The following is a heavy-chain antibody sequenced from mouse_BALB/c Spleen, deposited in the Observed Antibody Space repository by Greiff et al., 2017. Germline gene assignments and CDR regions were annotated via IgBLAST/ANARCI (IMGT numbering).Heavy chain of an antibody. CDR3: ARQGNYGGAMDY. CDR2: IWSDGST. Sequence: VKLMESGPDLVAPSQSLSITCTVSGFSLTSYGVHWVRQPPGKGLEWLVVIWSDGSTTYNSALKSRLSISKDNSKSQVFLKMNSLQTDDTAMYYCARQGNYGGAMDYWGQGTSVTVSS. D-gene: IGHD2-1*01. CDR1: GFSLTSYG. V-gene: IGHV2-6-2*01. J-gene: IGHJ4*01.